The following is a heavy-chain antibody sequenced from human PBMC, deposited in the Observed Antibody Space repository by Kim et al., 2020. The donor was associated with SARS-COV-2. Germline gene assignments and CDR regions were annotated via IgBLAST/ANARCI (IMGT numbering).Heavy chain of an antibody. CDR3: AGGYDY. Sequence: WVVVIKNNYANSVKGRFPTSREHTKNTLYLQMNSLRAEDTAVYYCAGGYDYWGQGTLVTVSS. J-gene: IGHJ4*02. V-gene: IGHV3-33*01. D-gene: IGHD3-22*01. CDR2: WVVVIKN.